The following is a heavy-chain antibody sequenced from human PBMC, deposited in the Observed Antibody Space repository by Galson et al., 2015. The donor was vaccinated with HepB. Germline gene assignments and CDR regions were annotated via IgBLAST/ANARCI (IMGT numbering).Heavy chain of an antibody. J-gene: IGHJ4*02. CDR2: IIPILGIA. CDR1: GGTFSSYA. V-gene: IGHV1-69*04. D-gene: IGHD6-19*01. CDR3: ARGGSGWYPDY. Sequence: SVKVSCKASGGTFSSYAISWVRQAPGQGLEWMGRIIPILGIANYAQKFQGRVTITADKSTSTAYMELSSLRSEDTAVYYCARGGSGWYPDYWGQGTLVTVSS.